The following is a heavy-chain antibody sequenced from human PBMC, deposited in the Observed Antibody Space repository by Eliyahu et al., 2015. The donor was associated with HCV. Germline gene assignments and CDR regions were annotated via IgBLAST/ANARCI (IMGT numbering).Heavy chain of an antibody. D-gene: IGHD2-8*01. Sequence: EVQLVDSGGGLVKPGGSLRLPCAASGFSFSDAWMNWVRQAPGKGLEGVGRVKTKRHGETIDYAAPVRGRFTIWRDDSKNMLFLQMNSLKTEDTAVYYCTTGSMEGYWGQGTLVTVSS. CDR1: GFSFSDAW. CDR3: TTGSMEGY. CDR2: VKTKRHGETI. V-gene: IGHV3-15*07. J-gene: IGHJ4*02.